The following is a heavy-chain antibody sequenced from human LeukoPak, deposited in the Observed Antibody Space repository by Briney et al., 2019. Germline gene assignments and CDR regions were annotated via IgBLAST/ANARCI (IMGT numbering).Heavy chain of an antibody. Sequence: GGSLRLSCAASGFTFSSYSMNWVRQAPGKGLEWVSSISSSSYIYSADSVKGRFTISRDNAKNSLYLQMNSLRAEDTAVYYCARDQVYTSLSAFGIWGQGTKVTVSS. CDR3: ARDQVYTSLSAFGI. D-gene: IGHD3-16*01. CDR1: GFTFSSYS. J-gene: IGHJ3*02. CDR2: ISSSSYI. V-gene: IGHV3-21*01.